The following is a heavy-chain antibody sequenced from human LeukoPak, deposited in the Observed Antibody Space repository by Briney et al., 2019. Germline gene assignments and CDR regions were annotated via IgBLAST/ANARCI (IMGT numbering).Heavy chain of an antibody. CDR3: ARGNRGYSYGSDWFDP. Sequence: ASVKVSCKASGYTFTSYYMHWVRQAPGQGLEWMGIINPSGGSTSYAQKFQGRVTMTRDMSTSTVYMELSSLRSEDTAVYYCARGNRGYSYGSDWFDPWGQGTLVTVSS. CDR2: INPSGGST. V-gene: IGHV1-46*01. D-gene: IGHD5-18*01. J-gene: IGHJ5*02. CDR1: GYTFTSYY.